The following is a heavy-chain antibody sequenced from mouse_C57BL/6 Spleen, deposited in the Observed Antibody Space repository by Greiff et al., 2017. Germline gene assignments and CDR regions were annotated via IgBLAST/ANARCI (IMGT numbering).Heavy chain of an antibody. CDR2: IYPGDGDT. Sequence: VKLMESGPELVKPGASVKISCKASGYAFSSSWMNWVKQRPGKGLEWIGRIYPGDGDTNYNGKFKGKATLTADKSSSTAYMQLSSLTSEDSAVYFCARSNYYGMDYWGQGTSVTVSS. CDR3: ARSNYYGMDY. V-gene: IGHV1-82*01. CDR1: GYAFSSSW. J-gene: IGHJ4*01.